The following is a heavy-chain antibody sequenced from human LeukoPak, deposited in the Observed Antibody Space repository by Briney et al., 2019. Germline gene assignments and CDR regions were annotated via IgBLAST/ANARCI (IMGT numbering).Heavy chain of an antibody. CDR1: GFTFSSYS. CDR3: ARFGCGGNSYYFDY. Sequence: PGGSLRLSCAASGFTFSSYSMNWVRQAPGKGLEWVSSISSSSSYIYYADSVKGRFTISRDNAKNSLYLQMNSLRAEDTAVYYCARFGCGGNSYYFDYWGQGTLVTVSS. D-gene: IGHD4-23*01. J-gene: IGHJ4*02. CDR2: ISSSSSYI. V-gene: IGHV3-21*01.